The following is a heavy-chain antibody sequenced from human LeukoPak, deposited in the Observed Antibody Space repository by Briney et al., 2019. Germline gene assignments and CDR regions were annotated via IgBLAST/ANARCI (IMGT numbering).Heavy chain of an antibody. J-gene: IGHJ5*02. CDR3: AREADYGDGNWFDP. CDR1: GDSVSSNSAA. D-gene: IGHD4-17*01. Sequence: QTLSLTCAISGDSVSSNSAAWNWITQSPSRGLEWLGRTYYRSKWYNDYAVSVKSRITINPDTSKNQFSLQLNSVTPEDTAVYYCAREADYGDGNWFDPWGQGTLVTVSS. V-gene: IGHV6-1*01. CDR2: TYYRSKWYN.